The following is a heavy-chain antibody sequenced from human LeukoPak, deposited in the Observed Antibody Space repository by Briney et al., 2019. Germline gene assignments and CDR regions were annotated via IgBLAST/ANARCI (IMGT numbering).Heavy chain of an antibody. CDR3: ARDLGYCSSTSCYGSYYYGMDV. CDR2: INPNSGGT. Sequence: ASVKVSCKASGYTFTGYYMHWVRQAPGQGLEWMGWINPNSGGTNYAQKFQGRVTMTWDTSISTAYMELSRLRSDDTAVYYCARDLGYCSSTSCYGSYYYGMDVWGQGTTVTVSS. D-gene: IGHD2-2*01. CDR1: GYTFTGYY. V-gene: IGHV1-2*02. J-gene: IGHJ6*02.